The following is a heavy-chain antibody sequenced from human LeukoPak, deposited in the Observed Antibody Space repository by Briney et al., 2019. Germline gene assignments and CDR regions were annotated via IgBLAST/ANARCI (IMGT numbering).Heavy chain of an antibody. CDR3: ARTMIVRNLYAFDI. CDR2: IYHSGST. V-gene: IGHV4-30-2*01. J-gene: IGHJ3*02. CDR1: GGSISSGGYS. D-gene: IGHD3-22*01. Sequence: SQTLSLTCAVSGGSISSGGYSWSWIRQPPGKGLEWIGYIYHSGSTYYNPSLKSRVTISVDRSKNQFSLKLSSVTAADTAVYYCARTMIVRNLYAFDIWGQGTMVTVSS.